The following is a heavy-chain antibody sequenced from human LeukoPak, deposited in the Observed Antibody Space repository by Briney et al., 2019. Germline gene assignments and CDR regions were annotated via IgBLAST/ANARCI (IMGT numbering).Heavy chain of an antibody. Sequence: LSLTCTVSGGSISSYYWSWIRQPPGKGLEWVAVIWYGGSNKYYADSVKGRFTISRDNSKNTLYLQMNSLRAEDTAVYYCALGEAYFDYWGQGTLVTVSS. V-gene: IGHV3-33*08. J-gene: IGHJ4*02. D-gene: IGHD3-10*01. CDR3: ALGEAYFDY. CDR1: GGSISSYY. CDR2: IWYGGSNK.